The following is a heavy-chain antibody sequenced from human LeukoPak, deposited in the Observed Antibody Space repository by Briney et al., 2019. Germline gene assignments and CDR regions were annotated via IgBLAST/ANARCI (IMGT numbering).Heavy chain of an antibody. J-gene: IGHJ3*02. Sequence: GGSLRLSCAASGFTFSSHWMHWVRQVPGQGLVWVSRINTDESDTMYADSVKGRFTISRDNAKNTLFLQMHSLRVEDTAVYYCARESAGRADAFDIWGQGTMVTVSS. D-gene: IGHD2-15*01. V-gene: IGHV3-74*03. CDR3: ARESAGRADAFDI. CDR2: INTDESDT. CDR1: GFTFSSHW.